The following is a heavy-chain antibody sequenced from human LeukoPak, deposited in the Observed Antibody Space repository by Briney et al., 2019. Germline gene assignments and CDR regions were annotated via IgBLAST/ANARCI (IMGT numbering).Heavy chain of an antibody. V-gene: IGHV3-23*01. Sequence: TGGSPRLSCAASGFTFSSYAMSWVRQAPGKGLEWVSAISGSGGSTYYADSVKGRFTISRDNSKNTLYLQMNSLRAEDTAVYYCARRTGYSYGYHLDYWGQGTLVTVSS. CDR2: ISGSGGST. CDR3: ARRTGYSYGYHLDY. D-gene: IGHD5-18*01. J-gene: IGHJ4*02. CDR1: GFTFSSYA.